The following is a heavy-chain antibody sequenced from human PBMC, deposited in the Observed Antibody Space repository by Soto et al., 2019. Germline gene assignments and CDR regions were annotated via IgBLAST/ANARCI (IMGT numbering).Heavy chain of an antibody. CDR1: GFTFSSYG. CDR2: ISYDGSNK. D-gene: IGHD3-22*01. CDR3: VKAMVPYVCSGEYWSVSDHYFDY. Sequence: PGGSLRLSCAASGFTFSSYGMHWVRQAPGKGLEWVAVISYDGSNKYYADSVKGRFTISRDNSKNTLYLQMNSLRAEDTAVYYSVKAMVPYVCSGEYWSVSDHYFDYWGQGALVTVSS. J-gene: IGHJ4*02. V-gene: IGHV3-30*18.